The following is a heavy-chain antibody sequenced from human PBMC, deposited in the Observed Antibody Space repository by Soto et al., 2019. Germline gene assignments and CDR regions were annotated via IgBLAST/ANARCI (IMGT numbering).Heavy chain of an antibody. CDR3: ATVAATPFTASYGMDV. J-gene: IGHJ6*02. CDR1: GFTFSSYG. V-gene: IGHV3-48*03. D-gene: IGHD2-15*01. CDR2: ISSSGSTI. Sequence: GSLRLSCAASGFTFSSYGMNWVRQVPGAGLEWVSYISSSGSTIYYADSVKGRFTISRDNAKNSLYLQVHSLRAEDTAVYYCATVAATPFTASYGMDVWGQGTTVTVSS.